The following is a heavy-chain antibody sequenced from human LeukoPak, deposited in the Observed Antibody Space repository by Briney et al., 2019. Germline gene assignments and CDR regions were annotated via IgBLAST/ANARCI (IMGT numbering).Heavy chain of an antibody. CDR2: INHSGTS. D-gene: IGHD5/OR15-5a*01. CDR1: RGSLSGSF. V-gene: IGHV4-34*01. Sequence: SETLSLTCAVQRGSLSGSFWTWIRHPPGKGLEWIGEINHSGTSNYSPSLERRVPISADTSKHQLSLNLNSVTPAHTAVYCCARGLVCLARPFDSWGQGTVVTVSS. CDR3: ARGLVCLARPFDS. J-gene: IGHJ4*02.